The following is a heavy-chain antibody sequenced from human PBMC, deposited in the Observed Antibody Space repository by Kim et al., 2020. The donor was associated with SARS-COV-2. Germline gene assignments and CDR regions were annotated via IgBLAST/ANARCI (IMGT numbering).Heavy chain of an antibody. D-gene: IGHD3-3*01. J-gene: IGHJ6*03. V-gene: IGHV1-8*01. CDR1: GYTFTSYD. CDR2: MNPNSVNT. CDR3: ARGRVRPPELTISGVITPPHSYYMVV. Sequence: ASVKVSCKASGYTFTSYDINWVRQATGQGLEWMGWMNPNSVNTGYAQKFQGRVTMTRNTSISTAYMELSSLRSEDTAVYYCARGRVRPPELTISGVITPPHSYYMVVWGKGTTVTVSS.